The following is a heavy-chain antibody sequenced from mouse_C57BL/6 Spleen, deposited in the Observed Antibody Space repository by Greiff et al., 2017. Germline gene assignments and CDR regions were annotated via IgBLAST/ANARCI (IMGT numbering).Heavy chain of an antibody. V-gene: IGHV1-74*01. J-gene: IGHJ2*01. CDR3: AILGPTVVADY. D-gene: IGHD1-1*01. Sequence: QVQLKQPGAELVKPGASVKVSCKASGYTFTSYWMHWVKQRPGQGLEWIGRIHPSDSDTNYNQKFKGKATLTVDKSSSTAYMQLSSLTSEDSAVYYCAILGPTVVADYWGQGTTLTVSS. CDR2: IHPSDSDT. CDR1: GYTFTSYW.